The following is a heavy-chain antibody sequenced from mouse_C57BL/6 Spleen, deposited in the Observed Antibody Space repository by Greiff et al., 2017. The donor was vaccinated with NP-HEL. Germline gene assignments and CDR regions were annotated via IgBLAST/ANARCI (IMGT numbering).Heavy chain of an antibody. Sequence: DVQLVESGGGLVKPGGSLKLSCAASGFTFSSYAMSWVRQTPEKRLEWVATISDGGSYTYYPDNVKGRFTISRDNANNNLYLQMSHLKSEDTAMYYCASEGDWDYFDYWGQGTTLTVSS. CDR2: ISDGGSYT. J-gene: IGHJ2*01. D-gene: IGHD4-1*01. V-gene: IGHV5-4*01. CDR3: ASEGDWDYFDY. CDR1: GFTFSSYA.